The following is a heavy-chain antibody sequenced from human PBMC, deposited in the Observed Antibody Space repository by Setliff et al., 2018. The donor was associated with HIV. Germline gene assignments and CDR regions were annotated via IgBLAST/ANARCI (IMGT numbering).Heavy chain of an antibody. CDR2: ISPNGDST. Sequence: GGSLRLSCAASGFAFSGHQMSWVRQAPGKGLEYVSAISPNGDSTSYSDSVKGRFTISRDNSNNTLYLQMGSLRTEDMGVYYCARDGYGGALDGYDIWGQGTMVTVSS. CDR3: ARDGYGGALDGYDI. J-gene: IGHJ3*02. CDR1: GFAFSGHQ. D-gene: IGHD5-12*01. V-gene: IGHV3-64*02.